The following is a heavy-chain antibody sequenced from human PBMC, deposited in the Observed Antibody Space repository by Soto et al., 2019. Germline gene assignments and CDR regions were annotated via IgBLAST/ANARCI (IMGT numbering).Heavy chain of an antibody. J-gene: IGHJ6*02. Sequence: PLSLTCTVSGGSIRSGGYYWSWIRQHPGKGLEWVGYIYYSGSTYYNPSLKSRVTISVDTSKNQFSLKLSSVTAADTAVYYCAREAYSSSYYYYYVMDVWAQGTTVT. CDR1: GGSIRSGGYY. D-gene: IGHD6-6*01. CDR2: IYYSGST. V-gene: IGHV4-31*03. CDR3: AREAYSSSYYYYYVMDV.